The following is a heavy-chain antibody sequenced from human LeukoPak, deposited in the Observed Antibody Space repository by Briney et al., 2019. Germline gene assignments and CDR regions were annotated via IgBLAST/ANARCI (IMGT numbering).Heavy chain of an antibody. CDR2: ISSSGGTM. J-gene: IGHJ5*02. CDR3: AKDPYKVVVAAQGFDP. D-gene: IGHD2-15*01. CDR1: GFTFSVYE. Sequence: GGSLRLSCAASGFTFSVYEMHWVRQAPGKGLEWVSYISSSGGTMYYADSVKGRFTISRDNAKTSLYLQMNSLRAEDTAVYYCAKDPYKVVVAAQGFDPWGQGTLVTVSS. V-gene: IGHV3-48*03.